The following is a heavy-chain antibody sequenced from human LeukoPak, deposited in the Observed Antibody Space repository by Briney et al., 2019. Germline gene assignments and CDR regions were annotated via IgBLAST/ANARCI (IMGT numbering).Heavy chain of an antibody. Sequence: EASVKVACKSSGYTFTSYYMYWVRQAPGQGLEWMGIINPSGGSTSYAQKFQGRVTMTRDTSTSTVYMELSSLRSEDTAVYYCARDSGMVRGTVDYWGQGTLVTVSS. V-gene: IGHV1-46*01. CDR1: GYTFTSYY. J-gene: IGHJ4*02. D-gene: IGHD3-10*01. CDR2: INPSGGST. CDR3: ARDSGMVRGTVDY.